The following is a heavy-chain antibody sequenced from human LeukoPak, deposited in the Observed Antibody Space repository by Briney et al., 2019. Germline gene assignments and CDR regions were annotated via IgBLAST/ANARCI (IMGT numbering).Heavy chain of an antibody. V-gene: IGHV3-53*01. CDR3: ARDYGDRPTPLGAFDI. Sequence: GGSLRLSCAASGFTVSSNYMSWVRQAPGKGLEWVSVIYSGGSTYYADSVKGRFTISRDNSKNTLYLQMNSLRAEDTAVYYCARDYGDRPTPLGAFDIWGQGTMVTVSS. D-gene: IGHD4-17*01. J-gene: IGHJ3*02. CDR1: GFTVSSNY. CDR2: IYSGGST.